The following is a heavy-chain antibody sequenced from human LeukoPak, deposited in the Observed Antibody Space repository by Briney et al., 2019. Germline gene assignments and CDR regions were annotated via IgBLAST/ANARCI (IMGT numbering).Heavy chain of an antibody. Sequence: SETLSLTCTVSGGSISSYYWSWIRQPAGKGLEWIGRIYTSGSTNYNPSLKSRVTMSVDTYKNQFSLELSSVTAADTAVYYCAREDDYYDSSGYYRYWGQGTLVTVSS. CDR2: IYTSGST. CDR3: AREDDYYDSSGYYRY. J-gene: IGHJ4*02. CDR1: GGSISSYY. V-gene: IGHV4-4*07. D-gene: IGHD3-22*01.